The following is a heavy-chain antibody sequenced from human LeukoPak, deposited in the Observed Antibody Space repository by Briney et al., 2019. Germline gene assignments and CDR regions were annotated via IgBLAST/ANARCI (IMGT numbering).Heavy chain of an antibody. J-gene: IGHJ4*02. V-gene: IGHV3-64*01. CDR1: GFTFSNYA. CDR2: ISSNGGST. CDR3: ARGVGAYDY. Sequence: GGSLRLSCAASGFTFSNYAMHWVRQAPGKGLEYVSAISSNGGSTYYANSVKGRFTISRDNSKNTLYLQMGSLRAEDMAVYYCARGVGAYDYWGQETLVTVSS. D-gene: IGHD1-26*01.